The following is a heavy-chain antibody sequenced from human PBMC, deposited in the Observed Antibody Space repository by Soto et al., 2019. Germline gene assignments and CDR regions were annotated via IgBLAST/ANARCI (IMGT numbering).Heavy chain of an antibody. V-gene: IGHV3-23*01. J-gene: IGHJ6*02. CDR3: AKDPWIQLWSARVPYGMDV. Sequence: GGSLRLSCAAPGFTFSSYAMSWVRQAPGKGLEWVSAISGSGGSTYYADSVKGRFTISRDNSKNTLYLQMNSLRAEDTAVYYCAKDPWIQLWSARVPYGMDVWGQGTTVTVSS. CDR2: ISGSGGST. CDR1: GFTFSSYA. D-gene: IGHD5-18*01.